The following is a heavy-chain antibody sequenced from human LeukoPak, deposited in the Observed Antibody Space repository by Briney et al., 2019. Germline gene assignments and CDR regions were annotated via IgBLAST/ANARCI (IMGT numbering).Heavy chain of an antibody. V-gene: IGHV5-51*01. J-gene: IGHJ5*02. Sequence: GESLKISCKSSGYNFTDYWIGWVRQMPGKGLEWMGIIYPGDSDTRYSPSFQGQVTISADKSISTAYLQWSSLRASDTAMYYCARTGVADIVVVPAASWFDPWGQGTLVTVSS. CDR3: ARTGVADIVVVPAASWFDP. D-gene: IGHD2-2*01. CDR1: GYNFTDYW. CDR2: IYPGDSDT.